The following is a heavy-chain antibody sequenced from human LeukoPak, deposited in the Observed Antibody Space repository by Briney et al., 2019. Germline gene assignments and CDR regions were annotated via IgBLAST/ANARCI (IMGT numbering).Heavy chain of an antibody. CDR3: ARRLPWPYGSGSYDAFDI. Sequence: GGPLRLSCAASGFTFSSYWMNWVRQAPGKGLEWVANIKQDGSEKYYVDSVKGRFTISRDNAKNSLYLVMNSLRAEDTAVYYCARRLPWPYGSGSYDAFDIWGQGTMVTVSS. J-gene: IGHJ3*02. CDR1: GFTFSSYW. V-gene: IGHV3-7*01. CDR2: IKQDGSEK. D-gene: IGHD3-10*01.